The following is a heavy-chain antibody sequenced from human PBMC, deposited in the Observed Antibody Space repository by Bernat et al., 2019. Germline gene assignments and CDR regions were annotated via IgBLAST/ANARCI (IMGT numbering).Heavy chain of an antibody. CDR3: ARATIQPLLYCLDY. CDR2: INAGNGNT. V-gene: IGHV1-3*01. D-gene: IGHD2-2*02. CDR1: GYTFTSYA. Sequence: QVQLVQSGAEVKKPGAAVKVSCKASGYTFTSYAMHWVRQAPGQRLEWMGWINAGNGNTKYSQKFQGRVTITRDTSARTAYMALSSLRSEDTAVYYCARATIQPLLYCLDYWGQGTLVTVSS. J-gene: IGHJ4*02.